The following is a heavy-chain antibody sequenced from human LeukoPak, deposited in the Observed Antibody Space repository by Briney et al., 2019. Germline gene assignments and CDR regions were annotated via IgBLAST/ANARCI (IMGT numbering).Heavy chain of an antibody. J-gene: IGHJ4*02. D-gene: IGHD6-19*01. CDR3: ARGNSVAGDY. CDR2: INPDGSIT. V-gene: IGHV3-74*01. CDR1: GFTFSSYW. Sequence: PGGSLRLSCAASGFTFSSYWMDWVRQAPGKGLVWVSRINPDGSITSYADPVKGRFTISRDNAKNTLFLQMNSLRAEDTAVYYCARGNSVAGDYWGQGTLVTVSS.